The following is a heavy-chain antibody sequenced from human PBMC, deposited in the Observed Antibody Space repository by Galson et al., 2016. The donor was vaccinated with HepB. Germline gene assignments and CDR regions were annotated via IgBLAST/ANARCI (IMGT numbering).Heavy chain of an antibody. CDR2: IGGNDDNT. D-gene: IGHD1-20*01. CDR1: GFTFCSSA. CDR3: VRVTDSGYNWNDRAFDI. J-gene: IGHJ3*02. Sequence: SLRLSCAASGFTFCSSAMSWVRQAPGKGLEWVSAIGGNDDNTYYADSVKGRFTISRDNTKNTLNLRMNSLRVEDTAVYYCVRVTDSGYNWNDRAFDIWGQGTMVTVSS. V-gene: IGHV3-23*01.